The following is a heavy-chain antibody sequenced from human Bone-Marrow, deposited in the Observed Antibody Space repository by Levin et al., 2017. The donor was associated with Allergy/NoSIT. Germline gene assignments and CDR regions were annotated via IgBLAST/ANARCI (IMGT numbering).Heavy chain of an antibody. CDR1: GFTFDDYS. D-gene: IGHD3-3*01. V-gene: IGHV3-9*01. CDR2: ISWNSGDI. J-gene: IGHJ1*01. Sequence: GGSLRLSCAASGFTFDDYSMHWVRQAPGKGLEWVSGISWNSGDIDYADPVKGRFTISRDSAKNPLFLQMYSLKPEDTALFYCTRGRRFWSAFFDWGQGTLVTVSS. CDR3: TRGRRFWSAFFD.